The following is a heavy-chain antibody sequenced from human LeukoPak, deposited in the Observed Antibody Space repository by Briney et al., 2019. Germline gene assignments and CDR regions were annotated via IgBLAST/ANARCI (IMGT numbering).Heavy chain of an antibody. CDR2: IYYSGNT. CDR3: ARHEGPYSSRWPFDN. J-gene: IGHJ4*02. D-gene: IGHD6-13*01. Sequence: SETLSLTCTVSGDSINNYYWSWIRQPPGKGLEWIGYIYYSGNTVYNPSLESRVTISVDTSKNQFSLKLRSVTAADTAVYYCARHEGPYSSRWPFDNWGRGTLVTVSS. CDR1: GDSINNYY. V-gene: IGHV4-59*08.